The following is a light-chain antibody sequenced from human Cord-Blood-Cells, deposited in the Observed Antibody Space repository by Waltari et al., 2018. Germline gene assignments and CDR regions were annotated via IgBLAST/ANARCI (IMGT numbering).Light chain of an antibody. CDR3: QQYGSSPT. Sequence: IVLTQSPGTLSLSPGERATLSCRASQSVSSSYLAWYQQKPGQAPRLLIYGASSRATGIPDRFSGSGSGTDFTLTISRLEPEDFAGYYCQQYGSSPTFGGGTKVEIK. CDR1: QSVSSSY. V-gene: IGKV3-20*01. J-gene: IGKJ4*01. CDR2: GAS.